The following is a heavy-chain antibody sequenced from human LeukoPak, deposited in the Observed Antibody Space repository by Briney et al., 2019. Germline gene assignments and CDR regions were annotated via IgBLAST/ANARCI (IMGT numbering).Heavy chain of an antibody. J-gene: IGHJ3*02. D-gene: IGHD2-21*01. Sequence: GGSLRLSCAASGFTFSSYRMNWVRQAPGKGLEWVANMNQDGSERNYVDSVKGRFTISRDNAKNSLYLQMDSLRAEDTAVYYCATYIYSDGASFFHTFDIWGHGTMVSVSS. CDR1: GFTFSSYR. V-gene: IGHV3-7*01. CDR3: ATYIYSDGASFFHTFDI. CDR2: MNQDGSER.